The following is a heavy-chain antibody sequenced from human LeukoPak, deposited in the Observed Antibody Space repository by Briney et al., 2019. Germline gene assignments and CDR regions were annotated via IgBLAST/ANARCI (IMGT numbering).Heavy chain of an antibody. J-gene: IGHJ3*02. Sequence: KSSETLSLTCTVSGGSISSYYWSWIRQPAGKGLEWIGRIYTSGSTNYNPSLKSRVTMSVDTSRNQFSLKLSSVTAADTAVYYCARGAYGGNSLGAFDIWGQGTMVTVSS. CDR1: GGSISSYY. V-gene: IGHV4-4*07. CDR2: IYTSGST. CDR3: ARGAYGGNSLGAFDI. D-gene: IGHD4-23*01.